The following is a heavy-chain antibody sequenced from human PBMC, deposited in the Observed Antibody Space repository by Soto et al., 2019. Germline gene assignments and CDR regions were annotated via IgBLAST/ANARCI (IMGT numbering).Heavy chain of an antibody. V-gene: IGHV3-33*01. CDR3: ARDDIPGRTVSTHGMDV. Sequence: GSLRPSCAAFGPTFINYGLHWVSQAPGKLLGWVAVICYDGCYKYYPGSVKGRFTISRDNSKNTLYLQMDTLRAESTAVYYCARDDIPGRTVSTHGMDVWGQGTTVTVSS. CDR2: ICYDGCYK. D-gene: IGHD6-19*01. J-gene: IGHJ6*02. CDR1: GPTFINYG.